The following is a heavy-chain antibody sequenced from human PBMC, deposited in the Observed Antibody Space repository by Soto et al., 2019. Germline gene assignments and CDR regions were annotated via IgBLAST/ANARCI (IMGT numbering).Heavy chain of an antibody. D-gene: IGHD2-2*02. CDR2: ISGSGGST. Sequence: PGGSLRLSCAASGFTFSSYAMSWVRQAPGKGLEWVSAISGSGGSTYYADSVKGRFTISRDNSKNTLYLQMNSLRAEDTAVYYCAKDRTARYCSSTSCYTGIGGMDVWGQGTTV. CDR3: AKDRTARYCSSTSCYTGIGGMDV. CDR1: GFTFSSYA. V-gene: IGHV3-23*01. J-gene: IGHJ6*02.